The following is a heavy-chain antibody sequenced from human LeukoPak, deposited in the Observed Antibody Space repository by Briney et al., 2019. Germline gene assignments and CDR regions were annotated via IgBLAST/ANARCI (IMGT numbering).Heavy chain of an antibody. J-gene: IGHJ4*02. CDR2: IIPNLGIA. CDR3: ARSNLNSYGSYYFDY. Sequence: SVKVSCKASGGTFSSYAISWVRQAPGQGLEWMGSIIPNLGIANYAQKLQGRVTITADKSTSTAYMELSSLRAEDTAVYYCARSNLNSYGSYYFDYWGQGTLVTVSS. V-gene: IGHV1-69*04. D-gene: IGHD5-18*01. CDR1: GGTFSSYA.